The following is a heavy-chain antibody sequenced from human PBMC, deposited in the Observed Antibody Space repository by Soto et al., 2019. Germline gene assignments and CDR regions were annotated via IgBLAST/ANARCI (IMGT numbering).Heavy chain of an antibody. V-gene: IGHV3-30*18. Sequence: GGSLRLSCAASGFTFSSYGMHWVRQAPGKGLEWVAVISYDGSNKYYADSVKGRFTISRDNSKNTLYLQMNSLRAEDTAVYYCAKDGRYSSSWNVLLAYYFDYWGQGTLVTVSS. CDR2: ISYDGSNK. J-gene: IGHJ4*02. CDR3: AKDGRYSSSWNVLLAYYFDY. CDR1: GFTFSSYG. D-gene: IGHD6-13*01.